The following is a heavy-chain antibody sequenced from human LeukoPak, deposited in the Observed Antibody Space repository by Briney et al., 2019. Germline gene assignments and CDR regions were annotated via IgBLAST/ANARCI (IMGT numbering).Heavy chain of an antibody. CDR3: VRFCSSYSCWRLAADV. CDR2: INNSGST. CDR1: GGPFSAYY. J-gene: IGHJ6*01. D-gene: IGHD2-15*01. Sequence: SETLSLTCALYGGPFSAYYWSWIRQPPGKGLEWIGEINNSGSTNYNPSLKSRVTITVDTSKNQFSLKLTSVTAADTAVYYCVRFCSSYSCWRLAADVWGHTTTV. V-gene: IGHV4-34*01.